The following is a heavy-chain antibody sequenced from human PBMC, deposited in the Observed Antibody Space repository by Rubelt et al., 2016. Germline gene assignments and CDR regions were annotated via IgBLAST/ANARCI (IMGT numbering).Heavy chain of an antibody. V-gene: IGHV1-46*01. D-gene: IGHD5-18*01. CDR1: GYTFTSYY. J-gene: IGHJ4*02. CDR3: ARDLRDTAMVSRGIEN. CDR2: INPSGGST. Sequence: QVQLVQSGAEVKKPGASVKVSCKASGYTFTSYYMHWVRQAPGQGLEWMGIINPSGGSTSYGQKFQGRVTMTRDTSTSTAYMELSSLRSEDTAVYYCARDLRDTAMVSRGIENWGQGTLVTVSS.